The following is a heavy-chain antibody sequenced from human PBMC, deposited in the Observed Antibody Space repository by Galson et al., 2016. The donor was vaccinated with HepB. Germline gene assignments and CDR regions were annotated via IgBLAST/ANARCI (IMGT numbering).Heavy chain of an antibody. CDR1: GFSFSSYG. J-gene: IGHJ4*02. V-gene: IGHV3-33*01. Sequence: SLRLSCAASGFSFSSYGMHWVRQAPGKGLEWVAVIWDYGSNKYYADSVKGRFTISRDNSKNTLYLQMDSLRLEDTAMYYCAREPDFLPGYPVYYFDYWGQGALVTVSS. CDR2: IWDYGSNK. D-gene: IGHD3-9*01. CDR3: AREPDFLPGYPVYYFDY.